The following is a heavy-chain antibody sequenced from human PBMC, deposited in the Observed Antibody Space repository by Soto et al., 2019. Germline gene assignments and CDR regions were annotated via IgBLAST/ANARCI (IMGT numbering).Heavy chain of an antibody. Sequence: GGSLRLSCAASGFPFSSYATSWVRQAPGRGLEWVAASTGAGGGTYNLEAVKGRFTVSRDNSKKTVYLQLDGLRAEDTAVYYCAKGHSDYQGDYNYYGMDVWGQGTTVTVSS. D-gene: IGHD6-25*01. CDR1: GFPFSSYA. J-gene: IGHJ6*02. V-gene: IGHV3-23*01. CDR3: AKGHSDYQGDYNYYGMDV. CDR2: STGAGGGT.